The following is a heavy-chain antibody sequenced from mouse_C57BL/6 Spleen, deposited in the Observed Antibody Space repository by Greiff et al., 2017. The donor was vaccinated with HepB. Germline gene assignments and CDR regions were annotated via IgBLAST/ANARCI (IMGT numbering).Heavy chain of an antibody. CDR3: STIYYDYDGSWFAY. D-gene: IGHD2-4*01. CDR1: GYAFSSSW. Sequence: VQLQQSGPELVKPGASVKISCKASGYAFSSSWMNWVKQRPGKGLEWIGRIYPGDGDTNYNGKFKGKATLTADKSSSTAYVQLLSLTSEDSAVYFCSTIYYDYDGSWFAYWGQGPLVTVSA. CDR2: IYPGDGDT. J-gene: IGHJ3*01. V-gene: IGHV1-82*01.